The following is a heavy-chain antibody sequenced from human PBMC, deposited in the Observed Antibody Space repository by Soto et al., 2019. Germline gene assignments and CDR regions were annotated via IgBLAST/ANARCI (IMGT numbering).Heavy chain of an antibody. V-gene: IGHV2-5*01. CDR3: AHRRGDDYTTMRNWFDP. CDR1: GFSLTTNGVG. J-gene: IGHJ5*02. D-gene: IGHD3-16*01. CDR2: IYWNDDR. Sequence: QITLKESGPTLVKPTQTLTLTCTFSGFSLTTNGVGVGWIRQPPGKALEWLALIYWNDDRRYSPSLKNRLTITKDTSKNQVVLTLTDIDPVDTATYYCAHRRGDDYTTMRNWFDPWGQGTLVTVSS.